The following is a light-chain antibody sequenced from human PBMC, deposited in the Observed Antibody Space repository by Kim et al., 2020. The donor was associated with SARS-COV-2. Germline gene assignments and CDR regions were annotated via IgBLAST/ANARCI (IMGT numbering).Light chain of an antibody. CDR2: GYN. Sequence: GPRVTIFCSGSYSNVGRNTVNWWQQLPGTAPKLLIFGYNQRPSGVPARFSASKSGTSASLAISGLQSEDEADYYCAAWDDNLNGVGFGGGTQLTVL. CDR1: YSNVGRNT. V-gene: IGLV1-44*01. CDR3: AAWDDNLNGVG. J-gene: IGLJ2*01.